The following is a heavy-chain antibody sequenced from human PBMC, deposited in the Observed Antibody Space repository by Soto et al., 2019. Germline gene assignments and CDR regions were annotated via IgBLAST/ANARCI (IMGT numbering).Heavy chain of an antibody. CDR3: ARDLYYYDSSGWSIFDY. J-gene: IGHJ4*02. CDR1: GFTVSSNY. Sequence: GGSLRLSCAASGFTVSSNYMSWVRQAPGKGLEWVSVIYSGGSTYYADSVKGRFTISRDNSKNTLYLQMNSLRAEDTAVYYCARDLYYYDSSGWSIFDYWGQGTLVTVSS. D-gene: IGHD3-22*01. V-gene: IGHV3-53*01. CDR2: IYSGGST.